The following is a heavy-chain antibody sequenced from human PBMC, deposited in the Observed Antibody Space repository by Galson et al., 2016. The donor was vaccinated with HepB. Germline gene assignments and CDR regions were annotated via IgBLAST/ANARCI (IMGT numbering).Heavy chain of an antibody. CDR2: IYYNGYT. Sequence: TLSLTCTVSGGSISSSGYYWSWIRQHPGKGLEWIAYIYYNGYTYYNPSLKSRATMSLDTSKNQFSLKLSSVTAADTAMYYCARTLYSSSSEYYFDSWGQGTLVTVSS. CDR3: ARTLYSSSSEYYFDS. V-gene: IGHV4-31*03. CDR1: GGSISSSGYY. D-gene: IGHD6-13*01. J-gene: IGHJ4*02.